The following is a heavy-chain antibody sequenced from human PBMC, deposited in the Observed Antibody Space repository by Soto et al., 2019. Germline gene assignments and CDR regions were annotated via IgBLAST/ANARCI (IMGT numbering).Heavy chain of an antibody. J-gene: IGHJ6*02. CDR3: ASDEMVITRHYYYYYGMDV. V-gene: IGHV4-4*02. Sequence: SETLSLTFAVSGDSIGGSHWWSWVRQPPGKGLEWIGEIYHSGSTNYNPSLKSRVTISVDKSKNQFSLKLSSVTAADTAVYYCASDEMVITRHYYYYYGMDVWGQGTTVT. D-gene: IGHD3-22*01. CDR1: GDSIGGSHW. CDR2: IYHSGST.